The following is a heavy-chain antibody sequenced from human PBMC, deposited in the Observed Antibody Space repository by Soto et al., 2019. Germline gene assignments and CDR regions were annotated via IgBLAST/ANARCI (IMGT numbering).Heavy chain of an antibody. CDR3: GRGGGYYNGSWSYGFDY. Sequence: QVQLQESGPGLVKPSQTLSLTCTVSGGSISSGGYYWSWIRQHPGKGLEWIGYIYYSGSTYYNPSLMSRGTTSGDTSKNQFPLKLSSGTAADTAVYYCGRGGGYYNGSWSYGFDYWGQGTLVTVSS. CDR2: IYYSGST. D-gene: IGHD3-10*01. CDR1: GGSISSGGYY. J-gene: IGHJ4*02. V-gene: IGHV4-31*03.